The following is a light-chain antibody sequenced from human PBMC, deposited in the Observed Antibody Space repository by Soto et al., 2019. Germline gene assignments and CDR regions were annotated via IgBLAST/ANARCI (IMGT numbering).Light chain of an antibody. J-gene: IGLJ3*02. Sequence: QSALTQPASVSGSPGQSITISCTGTSRDVGSYNLVSWYQQHPGKAPKLMIYEGNKRPSGVSNRFSGSKSGNTASLTISGLQAEDEADYYCCSYAGSSTWVFGGGTKLTVL. CDR3: CSYAGSSTWV. CDR1: SRDVGSYNL. CDR2: EGN. V-gene: IGLV2-23*01.